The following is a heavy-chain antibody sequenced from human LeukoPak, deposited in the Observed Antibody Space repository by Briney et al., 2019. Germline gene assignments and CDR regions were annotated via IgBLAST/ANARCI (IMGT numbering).Heavy chain of an antibody. J-gene: IGHJ5*02. D-gene: IGHD1-14*01. CDR3: ARGPRNDP. V-gene: IGHV1-8*01. Sequence: ASVKVSCKASGYPFTTYEINWVRQAAGQGLEWMGWVHPDTGYADYAQKFQGRVTMTSDTSISTAYMELSSLRSDDTAVYFCARGPRNDPWGQGTLVTVSS. CDR1: GYPFTTYE. CDR2: VHPDTGYA.